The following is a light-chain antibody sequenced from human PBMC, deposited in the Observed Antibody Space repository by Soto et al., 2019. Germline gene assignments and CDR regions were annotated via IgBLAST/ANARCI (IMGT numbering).Light chain of an antibody. Sequence: QLVLTQPRSVSGAPGQRVTISCTGSSSNIGAGYDVHWYQQLPGTAPKLLIYGNSNRPSGVPDRFSGSKSGTSASLAITGLHAEDEADYYCQSYDSSLSGAVFGGGTKLTVL. V-gene: IGLV1-40*01. J-gene: IGLJ2*01. CDR1: SSNIGAGYD. CDR2: GNS. CDR3: QSYDSSLSGAV.